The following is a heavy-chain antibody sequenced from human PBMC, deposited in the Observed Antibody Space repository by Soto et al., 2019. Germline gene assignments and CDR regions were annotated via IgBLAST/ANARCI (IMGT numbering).Heavy chain of an antibody. D-gene: IGHD3-16*01. CDR2: IRDDSSYI. CDR3: ATPYYFNH. Sequence: GTLRISCSASVFLFSAYTMNWVRQAPGKVLEWLSSIRDDSSYIDYADSLMGRFTVSRDNARNSLYLQSDSLGVEDTAVYYGATPYYFNHWGPGTMVTVS. CDR1: VFLFSAYT. V-gene: IGHV3-21*06. J-gene: IGHJ1*01.